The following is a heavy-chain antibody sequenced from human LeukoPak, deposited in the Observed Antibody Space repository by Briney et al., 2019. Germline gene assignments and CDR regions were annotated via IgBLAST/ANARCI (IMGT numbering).Heavy chain of an antibody. CDR3: AREVYCSGGSCYGLVWFDP. D-gene: IGHD2-15*01. J-gene: IGHJ5*02. V-gene: IGHV1-69*06. CDR2: IIPIFGTA. CDR1: GYTFTGYY. Sequence: SVKVSCKASGYTFTGYYMHWVRQAPGQGLEWMGGIIPIFGTANYAQKFQGRVTITADKSTSTAYMELSSLRSEDTAVYYCAREVYCSGGSCYGLVWFDPWGQGTLVTVSS.